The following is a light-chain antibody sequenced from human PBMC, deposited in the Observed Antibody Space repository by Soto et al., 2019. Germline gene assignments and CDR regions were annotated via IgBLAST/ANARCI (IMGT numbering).Light chain of an antibody. CDR2: DVS. V-gene: IGLV2-14*01. Sequence: QSALTQPASVSGSPGQSITISCTGTSSDVGGYNHVSWYQQHPGKAPKLMIYDVSYRPSGVSNRFSGSKSGNTASLTISGLQAEDEADYYCSSYTSTFTRVFGGGTKVTVL. CDR3: SSYTSTFTRV. J-gene: IGLJ2*01. CDR1: SSDVGGYNH.